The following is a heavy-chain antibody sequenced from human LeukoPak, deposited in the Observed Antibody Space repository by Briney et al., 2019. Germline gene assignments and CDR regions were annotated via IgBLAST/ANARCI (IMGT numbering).Heavy chain of an antibody. V-gene: IGHV3-30*18. Sequence: PGGSLRLSCAASGFTFSRYGMHWVRQAPGKGLEWVADISYDGSNKYYADSVKGRFTISRDNSKNTLYLQMNSLRAEDTALYYCAKDLGVRYFDWLIPGSDYWGQGTLVTVSS. CDR2: ISYDGSNK. CDR3: AKDLGVRYFDWLIPGSDY. J-gene: IGHJ4*02. CDR1: GFTFSRYG. D-gene: IGHD3-9*01.